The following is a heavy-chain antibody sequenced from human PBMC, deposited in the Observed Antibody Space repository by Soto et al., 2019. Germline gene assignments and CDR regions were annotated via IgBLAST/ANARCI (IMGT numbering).Heavy chain of an antibody. CDR1: GFTFSGYE. V-gene: IGHV3-48*03. CDR2: ISSSGNIM. CDR3: ARDIVSFFDY. J-gene: IGHJ4*02. Sequence: QPGGSLRLSCVASGFTFSGYEMNWVRQAPGKGLEWVSYISSSGNIMYYADSVKGRFTISRYNAKNSLYLQMNSLRAEDTAVYYCARDIVSFFDYWGLGTLVTVSS. D-gene: IGHD3-16*02.